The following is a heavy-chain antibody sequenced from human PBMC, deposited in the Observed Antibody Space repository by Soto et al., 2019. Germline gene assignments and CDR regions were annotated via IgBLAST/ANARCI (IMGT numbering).Heavy chain of an antibody. Sequence: SETLSLTCTGSGGSISSYYWSWIRQPPGKGLEWIGYIYYSGSTNYNPSLKSRVTISVDTSKNQFSLKLSSVTAADTAVYYCAREYPWSDFDIRAQRTMVPVSS. CDR1: GGSISSYY. CDR2: IYYSGST. J-gene: IGHJ3*02. CDR3: AREYPWSDFDI. D-gene: IGHD1-1*01. V-gene: IGHV4-59*01.